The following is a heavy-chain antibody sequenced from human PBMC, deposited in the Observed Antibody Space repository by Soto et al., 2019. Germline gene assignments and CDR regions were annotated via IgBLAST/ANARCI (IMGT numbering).Heavy chain of an antibody. V-gene: IGHV3-33*01. CDR2: IWYDGSNK. CDR1: GFTFSSYG. Sequence: QVQLVESGGGVVQPGRSLRLSCAASGFTFSSYGMHWVRQAPGKGLEWVAVIWYDGSNKYYADSVKGRFTISRDNSKNTLYLQMNSLRAEDTAVYYCAICPTHVLRYFDWLPHYYYYGMDVWGQGTTVTVSS. J-gene: IGHJ6*02. CDR3: AICPTHVLRYFDWLPHYYYYGMDV. D-gene: IGHD3-9*01.